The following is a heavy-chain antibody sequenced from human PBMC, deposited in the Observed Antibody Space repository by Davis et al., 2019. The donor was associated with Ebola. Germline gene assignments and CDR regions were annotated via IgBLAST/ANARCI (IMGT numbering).Heavy chain of an antibody. CDR3: ARGRDSGWPFDY. J-gene: IGHJ4*02. CDR2: MSPNSGTT. CDR1: GGTFSSYT. D-gene: IGHD6-19*01. V-gene: IGHV1-8*02. Sequence: ASVKVSCKASGGTFSSYTISWVRQAPGQGLEWMGWMSPNSGTTGHAQNFRGRVTMTRDTSISTAYMELSSLRFEDTAVYYCARGRDSGWPFDYWGQGTLVTVSS.